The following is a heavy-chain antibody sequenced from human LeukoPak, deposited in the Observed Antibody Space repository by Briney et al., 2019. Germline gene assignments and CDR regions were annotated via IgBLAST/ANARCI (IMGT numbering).Heavy chain of an antibody. CDR3: TTDEYYVRAFDI. D-gene: IGHD3-10*02. CDR2: IKSKTDGGTT. V-gene: IGHV3-15*01. J-gene: IGHJ3*02. CDR1: GFTFSNAW. Sequence: PGGSLRLSXAASGFTFSNAWMSWVRQSPGKGLEWVGRIKSKTDGGTTDYAAPVKGRFTISRDDSKNTLYLQMNSLKTEDTAVYYCTTDEYYVRAFDIWGQGTMVTVSS.